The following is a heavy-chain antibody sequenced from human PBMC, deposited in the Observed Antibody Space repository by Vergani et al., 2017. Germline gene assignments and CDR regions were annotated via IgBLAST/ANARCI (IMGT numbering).Heavy chain of an antibody. V-gene: IGHV1-24*01. D-gene: IGHD6-13*01. Sequence: QVQLVQSGAEVKKPGASVKVSCTVSGYTLTELSMHWVRQAPGKGLEWMGGFDPEDGETIYAQKFQGRVTMTEDTSTDTAYMELSSLRSEDTAVYYCATRATGYSSSWSIGYFDLWGRGTLVTVSS. CDR3: ATRATGYSSSWSIGYFDL. CDR1: GYTLTELS. CDR2: FDPEDGET. J-gene: IGHJ2*01.